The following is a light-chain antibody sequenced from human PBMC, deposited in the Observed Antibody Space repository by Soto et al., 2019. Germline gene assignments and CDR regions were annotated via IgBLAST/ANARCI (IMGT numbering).Light chain of an antibody. CDR1: QSVTNRY. CDR3: QQYSSLPHT. V-gene: IGKV3-20*01. J-gene: IGKJ2*01. Sequence: ESVLTQSPGTLSLSPGERATLSCRASQSVTNRYFAWYQQRPGQAPRLLIYGISNRATGIPDRFSGSGSGTDFTLTISRLEPEDFAVYYCQQYSSLPHTFGQGTKLEVK. CDR2: GIS.